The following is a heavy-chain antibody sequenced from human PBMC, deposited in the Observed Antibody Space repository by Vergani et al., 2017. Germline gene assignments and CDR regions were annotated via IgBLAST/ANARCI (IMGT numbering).Heavy chain of an antibody. J-gene: IGHJ6*03. CDR3: ARGHCSSTSCYDLYYYYYYMDV. D-gene: IGHD2-2*01. Sequence: QVQLVQSGAAVKKPGASVKVSCKASGYTFTSYDINWVRQATGQGLEWMGWMNPNSGNTGYAQKFQGRVTMTRNTSISTAYMELSSLRSEDTAVYYCARGHCSSTSCYDLYYYYYYMDVWGKGP. CDR1: GYTFTSYD. CDR2: MNPNSGNT. V-gene: IGHV1-8*01.